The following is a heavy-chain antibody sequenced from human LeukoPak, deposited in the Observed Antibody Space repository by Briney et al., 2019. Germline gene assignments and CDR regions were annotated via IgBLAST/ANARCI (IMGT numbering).Heavy chain of an antibody. V-gene: IGHV4-39*01. CDR2: IYYSGTT. D-gene: IGHD3-3*02. Sequence: PSETLSLTCAVSDDSISSSSYYWGWIRQRPEEGLEWIGSIYYSGTTYYNPSLKSRVTISVDTSKNQFSLKLSSVTAADKALYFCARQSTSMSTCWGQGTLVTVSS. CDR1: DDSISSSSYY. CDR3: ARQSTSMSTC. J-gene: IGHJ4*02.